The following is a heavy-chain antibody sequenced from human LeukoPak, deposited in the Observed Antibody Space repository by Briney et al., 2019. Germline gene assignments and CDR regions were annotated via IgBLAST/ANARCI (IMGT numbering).Heavy chain of an antibody. V-gene: IGHV3-23*01. CDR3: AKPGRVVTVTTDY. CDR2: ISGSGGST. D-gene: IGHD4-17*01. J-gene: IGHJ4*02. CDR1: QFNFNKFG. Sequence: HPGGSLRLSCATSQFNFNKFGMTWVRQAPGKGLEWVSSISGSGGSTYYADSVKGRFTISRDNSKNTLYLQMNSLRAEDTAVYYCAKPGRVVTVTTDYWGQGTLVTVSS.